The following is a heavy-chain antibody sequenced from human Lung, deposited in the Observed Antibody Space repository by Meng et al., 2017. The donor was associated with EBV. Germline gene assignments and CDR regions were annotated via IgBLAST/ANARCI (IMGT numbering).Heavy chain of an antibody. CDR1: GGSVSSGNNY. D-gene: IGHD6-19*01. Sequence: VQLQESGPGLVKPSQTLSLTCTVSGGSVSSGNNYWIWIRQPPGKGLEWIGYIYYSGRTYYNPSLKSRATLSVDTSKNQFSLKLNSVTAADTAVYYCARLRLVWMFDYWGQGALVTVSS. CDR2: IYYSGRT. CDR3: ARLRLVWMFDY. J-gene: IGHJ4*02. V-gene: IGHV4-30-4*01.